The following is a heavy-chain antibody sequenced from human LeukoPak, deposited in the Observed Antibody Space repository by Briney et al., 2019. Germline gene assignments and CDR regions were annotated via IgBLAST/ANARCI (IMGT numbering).Heavy chain of an antibody. CDR2: IYTSGST. CDR3: ARGPSGWDGSESYEFVY. CDR1: GGSISSYY. V-gene: IGHV4-4*07. D-gene: IGHD3-10*01. J-gene: IGHJ4*02. Sequence: PSETLSLTCTVSGGSISSYYWSWIRQPAGKGLEWMGRIYTSGSTNYNPSLKSRVTTSVDTSKNQFPLKLSSLTAADTAGYYCARGPSGWDGSESYEFVYWGQGTLVTVSS.